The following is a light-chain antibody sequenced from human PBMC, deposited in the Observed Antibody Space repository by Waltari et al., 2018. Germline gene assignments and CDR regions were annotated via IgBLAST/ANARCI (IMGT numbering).Light chain of an antibody. CDR3: ETGGHGTWV. CDR1: RLLSSNI. J-gene: IGLJ3*02. V-gene: IGLV4-69*01. CDR2: VTSDGSH. Sequence: QLVLTQSPSASASMGASVQLTCTLSRLLSSNIIPWLQQRPERVPRYLMKVTSDGSHSKGDDIPDRFSGSSSGAERYLTISSLQAEDEDDYYCETGGHGTWVFGGGTKLTVL.